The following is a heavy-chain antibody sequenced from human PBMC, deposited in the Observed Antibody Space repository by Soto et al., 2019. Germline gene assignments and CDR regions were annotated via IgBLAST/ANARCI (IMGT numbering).Heavy chain of an antibody. CDR3: VRGALGSYYFHY. Sequence: EVQLVESGGGLFQPGGSLRLSCAASGFTFNKYWIHWVRQAPGTGLVWVSRIKYDATSTNYADSVKGRFSISRDNAENTVHLQMSSLRGDDTAVYYCVRGALGSYYFHYWGQGTLVTVSS. V-gene: IGHV3-74*01. D-gene: IGHD3-16*01. J-gene: IGHJ4*02. CDR2: IKYDATST. CDR1: GFTFNKYW.